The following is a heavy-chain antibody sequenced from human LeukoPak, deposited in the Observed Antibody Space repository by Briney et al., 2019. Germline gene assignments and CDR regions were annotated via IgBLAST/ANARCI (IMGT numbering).Heavy chain of an antibody. CDR2: IYYSGST. V-gene: IGHV4-31*03. D-gene: IGHD3-10*01. Sequence: SQTLPLTCTVSGGSISSGGYYWSWIRQHPGKGLEWLGYIYYSGSTYYNPSLKSRVTISVDTSKNHFSPRLSSVTAADTAVYYCARSRFPYSSGSYFDYWGQGTLVTVSS. J-gene: IGHJ4*02. CDR1: GGSISSGGYY. CDR3: ARSRFPYSSGSYFDY.